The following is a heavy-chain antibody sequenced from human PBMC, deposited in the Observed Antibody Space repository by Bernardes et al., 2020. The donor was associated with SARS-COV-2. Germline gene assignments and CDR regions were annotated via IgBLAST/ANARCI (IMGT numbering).Heavy chain of an antibody. V-gene: IGHV3-7*01. CDR3: ARDGDTAAVISYYFDY. CDR2: REPHESEK. Sequence: GKRVEWVADREPHESEKYYVASVKGRFTISRDNAKNSLYLQMNSLRAEDTAVYYGARDGDTAAVISYYFDYWGLGTLV. J-gene: IGHJ4*02. D-gene: IGHD6-13*01.